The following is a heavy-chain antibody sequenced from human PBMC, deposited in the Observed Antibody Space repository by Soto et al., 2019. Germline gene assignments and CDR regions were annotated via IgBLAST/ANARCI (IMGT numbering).Heavy chain of an antibody. CDR2: INPNSGGT. J-gene: IGHJ6*02. CDR1: GYTFTGYY. V-gene: IGHV1-2*04. D-gene: IGHD3-22*01. CDR3: ARGDYDRTPYFYYYGMDV. Sequence: ASVKVSCKASGYTFTGYYMHWVRQAPGQGLEWMGWINPNSGGTNYAQKFQGWVTMTRDTSISTAYMELSRLRSDDTAVYYCARGDYDRTPYFYYYGMDVWGQGTTVTVSS.